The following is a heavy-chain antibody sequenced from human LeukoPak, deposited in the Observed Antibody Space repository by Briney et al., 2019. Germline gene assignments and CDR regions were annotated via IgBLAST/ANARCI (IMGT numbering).Heavy chain of an antibody. D-gene: IGHD5-12*01. CDR3: ARLRDARWLLEY. V-gene: IGHV4-39*01. J-gene: IGHJ4*02. Sequence: PSETLSLTYSVSGDSVSSTSYYWGWIRQSPGKGLEWIASNLYSVTSYYNPSFMSRITISVDTSNNQLSLRLTSVTAADTAVYYCARLRDARWLLEYWGQGTLVTVSS. CDR1: GDSVSSTSYY. CDR2: NLYSVTS.